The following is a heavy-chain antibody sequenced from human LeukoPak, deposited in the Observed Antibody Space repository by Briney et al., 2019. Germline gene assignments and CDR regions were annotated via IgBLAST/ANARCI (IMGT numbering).Heavy chain of an antibody. J-gene: IGHJ4*02. CDR2: IYHSGST. CDR1: GHSISSGFY. V-gene: IGHV4-38-2*02. Sequence: PSETLSLTCTVSGHSISSGFYWGWIRPPPGKGLEWIGNIYHSGSTYYNPSLKSRVTISVDTSKNQFSLKLSSVTAADTAVYYCARRNGQDIVATFRRRYYFDYWGQGTLVTVSS. CDR3: ARRNGQDIVATFRRRYYFDY. D-gene: IGHD5-12*01.